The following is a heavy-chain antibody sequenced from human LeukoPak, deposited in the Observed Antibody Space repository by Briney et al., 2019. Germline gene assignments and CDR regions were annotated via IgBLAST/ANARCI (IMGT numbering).Heavy chain of an antibody. CDR3: ARDFPGSTPTYYYDRSDY. J-gene: IGHJ4*02. CDR1: GFTFSSYS. D-gene: IGHD3-22*01. Sequence: GGSLRLSCAASGFTFSSYSMNWVRQAPGKGLEWVSSISSSSSYIYYADSVKGRFTISRDNAKNSLYLQMNSLRAEDTAVYYCARDFPGSTPTYYYDRSDYWGQGTLVTVSS. CDR2: ISSSSSYI. V-gene: IGHV3-21*01.